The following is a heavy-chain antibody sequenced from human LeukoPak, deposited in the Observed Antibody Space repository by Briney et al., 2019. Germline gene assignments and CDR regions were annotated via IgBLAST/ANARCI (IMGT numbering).Heavy chain of an antibody. CDR1: GYSISSGYN. Sequence: SETLSLTCTVSGYSISSGYNWGWIRQPPGKGLEWIGTIYLSGTTYYNPSLKSRVTISVDTSRNQFSLKLSSVTAADTAVYYCARDRYHYDSTSYYRRFDYWGQGSLVTVSS. D-gene: IGHD3-22*01. CDR3: ARDRYHYDSTSYYRRFDY. V-gene: IGHV4-38-2*02. J-gene: IGHJ4*02. CDR2: IYLSGTT.